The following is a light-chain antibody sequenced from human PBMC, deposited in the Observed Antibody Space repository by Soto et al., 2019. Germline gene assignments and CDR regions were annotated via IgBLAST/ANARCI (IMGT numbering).Light chain of an antibody. CDR3: QQRTNWTLT. CDR2: DAS. V-gene: IGKV3-11*01. CDR1: QGVSRY. Sequence: EIVLSQSPATLSLSPGERATLSCRASQGVSRYLAWYQQRPGQTPRLLIYDASTRATGVPARFSGTGSGTDFTLTISSLEPEDFAVYYCQQRTNWTLTFGGGTKVDIK. J-gene: IGKJ4*01.